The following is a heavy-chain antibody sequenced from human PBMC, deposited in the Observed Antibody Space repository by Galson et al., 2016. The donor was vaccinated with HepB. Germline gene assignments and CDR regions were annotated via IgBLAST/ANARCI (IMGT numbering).Heavy chain of an antibody. CDR2: ISSDGFNT. Sequence: SLRLSCAASGFTFSNSGMHWVRQAPGKGLEWVSVISSDGFNTYYAASVKGRFTISRDNSKNTLYLQMNNLRAEDTAVYPCAKDLVPLTTDYYYGMDVWCTGTTVAVSA. CDR1: GFTFSNSG. V-gene: IGHV3-30*18. D-gene: IGHD2/OR15-2a*01. J-gene: IGHJ6*04. CDR3: AKDLVPLTTDYYYGMDV.